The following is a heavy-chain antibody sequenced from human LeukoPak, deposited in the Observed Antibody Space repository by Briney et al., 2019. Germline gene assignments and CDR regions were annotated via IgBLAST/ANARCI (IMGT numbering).Heavy chain of an antibody. CDR1: GYSFTSYW. V-gene: IGHV5-51*01. CDR2: IYPGDSDT. CDR3: ARHSEADIVAPYFDY. D-gene: IGHD5-12*01. J-gene: IGHJ4*02. Sequence: GESLKISCKGSGYSFTSYWIGWVRQMPGKGLEWMGIIYPGDSDTRYSPSLQGQVTISADKSISTAYLQWSSLKASDTAMYYCARHSEADIVAPYFDYWGQGTLVTVSS.